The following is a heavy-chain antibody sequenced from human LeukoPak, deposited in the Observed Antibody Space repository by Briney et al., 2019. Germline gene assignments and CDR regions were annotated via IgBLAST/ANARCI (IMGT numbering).Heavy chain of an antibody. J-gene: IGHJ5*02. D-gene: IGHD2-2*01. CDR2: IYYSGST. CDR1: GGSISSGGYY. Sequence: SQTLSLTCTVSGGSISSGGYYWSWIRQHPGKGLEWIGYIYYSGSTYYNPSLKSRVTISVDTSKNQFSLKLSSVTAADTAVYYCASGIVVPAAMGRNNWFDPWGQGTLVTVSS. CDR3: ASGIVVPAAMGRNNWFDP. V-gene: IGHV4-31*03.